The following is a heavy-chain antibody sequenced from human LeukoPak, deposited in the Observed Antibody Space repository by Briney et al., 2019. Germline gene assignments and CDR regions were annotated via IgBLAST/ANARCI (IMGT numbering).Heavy chain of an antibody. J-gene: IGHJ4*02. D-gene: IGHD2-21*02. CDR3: ARGKGIYCGGDCSALDY. CDR2: ISTNGGIT. CDR1: GFTFSSYA. V-gene: IGHV3-64*01. Sequence: GGSLRLSCAVSGFTFSSYAMHWVRQAPGKGLEYVSAISTNGGITYYANSVKGRFTISRGNSKNTLYLQMGSLTAEDMAVYYCARGKGIYCGGDCSALDYWGQGTLVTVSS.